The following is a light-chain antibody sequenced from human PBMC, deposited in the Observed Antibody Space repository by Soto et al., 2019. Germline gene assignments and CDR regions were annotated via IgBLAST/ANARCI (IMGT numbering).Light chain of an antibody. J-gene: IGKJ1*01. CDR3: QQYNNWPPGGT. Sequence: RVITQSPSTLSVSPGEIATLSFRAIHNIDKNYLAWFQNKPGQAPSLLIYGASTRDTGIPDRFSGSGSGTEFTLTISSLQSEDFAVYYCQQYNNWPPGGTFGQGTKVDTK. CDR1: HNIDKN. CDR2: GAS. V-gene: IGKV3-15*01.